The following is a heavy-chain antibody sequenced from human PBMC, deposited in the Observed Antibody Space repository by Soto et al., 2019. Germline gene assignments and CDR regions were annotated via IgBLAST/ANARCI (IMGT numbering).Heavy chain of an antibody. Sequence: QVRLVESGGSVVQPGRSLRLSCAASGFDFSDHGMHWVRQAPGEGLEWVTVISYDGTAKYYKESVKGRFTTSRDNSKKTLYLQIDSLRVEDTAVYYCAKDEGRFLRNYFNYGIDVWGLGTTVTVSS. CDR2: ISYDGTAK. CDR1: GFDFSDHG. J-gene: IGHJ6*02. CDR3: AKDEGRFLRNYFNYGIDV. D-gene: IGHD3-3*01. V-gene: IGHV3-33*03.